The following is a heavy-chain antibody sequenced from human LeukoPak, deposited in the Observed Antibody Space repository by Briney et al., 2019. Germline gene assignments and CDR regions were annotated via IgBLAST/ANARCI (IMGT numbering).Heavy chain of an antibody. J-gene: IGHJ4*02. CDR2: ISSSSSYI. CDR1: GFTFDDYA. CDR3: ARDRGGSYSFDY. Sequence: PGRSLRLSCAASGFTFDDYATHWVRQAPGKGLEWVSSISSSSSYIYYADSVKGRFTISRDNAKNSLYLQMNSLRAEDTAVYYCARDRGGSYSFDYWGQGTLVTVSS. D-gene: IGHD1-26*01. V-gene: IGHV3-21*01.